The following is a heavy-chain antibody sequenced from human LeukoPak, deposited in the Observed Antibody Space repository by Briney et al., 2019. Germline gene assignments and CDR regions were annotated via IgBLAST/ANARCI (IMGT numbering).Heavy chain of an antibody. J-gene: IGHJ3*02. D-gene: IGHD5-24*01. Sequence: GGSLRLSCAASGFTVSNNYMCWVRQAPGKGLEWVSVIYSGGSSYHADSVQGRFTISSDNSKNTLYLQIHSLRAEDTAVYYCAINSTMASGPFDIWGQGTMVTVSS. CDR3: AINSTMASGPFDI. CDR1: GFTVSNNY. CDR2: IYSGGSS. V-gene: IGHV3-53*01.